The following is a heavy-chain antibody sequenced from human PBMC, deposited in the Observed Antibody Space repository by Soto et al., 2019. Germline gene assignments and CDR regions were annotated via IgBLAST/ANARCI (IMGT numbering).Heavy chain of an antibody. CDR1: GDSISSSPFY. J-gene: IGHJ3*02. CDR2: IYYSGST. D-gene: IGHD2-2*01. Sequence: SETLSLTCAVSGDSISSSPFYWGWIRQPPGKGLEWIGSIYYSGSTYQNPSLKSRVTMSADSSKNQFSLKLNSVTVADTAVYYCARNNAASVLPAPGAFDIWGQGTMVTVSS. CDR3: ARNNAASVLPAPGAFDI. V-gene: IGHV4-39*01.